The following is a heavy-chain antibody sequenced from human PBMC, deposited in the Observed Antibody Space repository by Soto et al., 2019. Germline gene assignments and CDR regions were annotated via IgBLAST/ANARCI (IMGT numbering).Heavy chain of an antibody. D-gene: IGHD3-10*01. V-gene: IGHV4-59*08. Sequence: TQTVSLTCAVSGASISGSYWSCIRQPPGKGLEWIGYLSYSGTTHYYPSLRGRVTISRGTSDLQFSLRLSSVTTADTAIYYCARHRAFGINSVSPFDVWGQGKLVS. J-gene: IGHJ3*01. CDR1: GASISGSY. CDR2: LSYSGTT. CDR3: ARHRAFGINSVSPFDV.